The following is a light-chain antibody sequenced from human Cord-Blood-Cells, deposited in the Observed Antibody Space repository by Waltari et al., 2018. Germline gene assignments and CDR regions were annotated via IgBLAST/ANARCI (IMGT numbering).Light chain of an antibody. CDR3: CSYAGSSTWV. J-gene: IGLJ3*02. Sequence: QSALTQPASVSGSPGQSITIPCTGTSSDAGSYNLVSWYQQHPGKAPKLMVYEGSTRPSGVSNRFSGSKSGNTASLTISGLQAEDEADYYCCSYAGSSTWVFGGGTKLTVL. V-gene: IGLV2-23*01. CDR1: SSDAGSYNL. CDR2: EGS.